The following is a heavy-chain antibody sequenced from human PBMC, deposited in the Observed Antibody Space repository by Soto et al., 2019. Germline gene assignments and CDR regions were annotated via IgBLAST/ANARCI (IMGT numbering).Heavy chain of an antibody. CDR3: ARGHLGIKTTGTWYDFDY. V-gene: IGHV4-59*01. D-gene: IGHD2-15*01. Sequence: LSLTCTVSGDSISSYYWTWIRQPPGKGLEYIGYIYYSGRTYYNPSLKSRVTISVDTSKNQFSLKLSSVTAADTAVYYCARGHLGIKTTGTWYDFDYWGQGTLVTVSS. CDR1: GDSISSYY. J-gene: IGHJ4*02. CDR2: IYYSGRT.